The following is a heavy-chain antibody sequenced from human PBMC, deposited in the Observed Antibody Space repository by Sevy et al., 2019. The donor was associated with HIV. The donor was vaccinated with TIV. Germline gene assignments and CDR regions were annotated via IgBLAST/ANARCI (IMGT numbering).Heavy chain of an antibody. CDR3: VAEPPSGGHGNYHYGLDL. Sequence: GGSLRLSCTVSGFIFGDYDMHWVRQAPGKGLEWVSLILDRGDQIFYGESVKGRSTISRDNAKNTLYLQMSRLRHEDTAVYYCVAEPPSGGHGNYHYGLDLWGQGTTVTVSS. J-gene: IGHJ6*02. CDR1: GFIFGDYD. CDR2: ILDRGDQI. D-gene: IGHD3-16*01. V-gene: IGHV3-30*03.